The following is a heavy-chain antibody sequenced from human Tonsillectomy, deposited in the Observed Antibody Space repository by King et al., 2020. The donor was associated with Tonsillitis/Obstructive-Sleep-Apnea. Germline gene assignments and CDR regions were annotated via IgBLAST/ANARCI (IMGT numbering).Heavy chain of an antibody. CDR1: GFTFSSYA. CDR3: ARSKGPLWFCDY. D-gene: IGHD2-21*01. V-gene: IGHV3-30*04. Sequence: VQLVESGGGVVQPGRSLRLSCAASGFTFSSYAMHWVRQAPGKGLEWVAVISYDGSNKYYADSVKGRFTISRDNSKNTLYLQMNSLRAEDTAVYYCARSKGPLWFCDYWGQGTLVTVSS. CDR2: ISYDGSNK. J-gene: IGHJ4*02.